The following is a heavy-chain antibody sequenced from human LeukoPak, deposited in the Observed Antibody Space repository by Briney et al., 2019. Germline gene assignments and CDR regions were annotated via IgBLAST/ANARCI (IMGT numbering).Heavy chain of an antibody. CDR2: INTDGSST. Sequence: GGSLRLSCSASGFTFSSYSMNWVRQAPGKGLVWVSRINTDGSSTSYVDSVKGRFTISRDNAKNTVYLQMNSLRAEDTAVYYCASDFLHLGGWGQGTMVTVSS. J-gene: IGHJ3*01. D-gene: IGHD3-16*01. V-gene: IGHV3-74*01. CDR3: ASDFLHLGG. CDR1: GFTFSSYS.